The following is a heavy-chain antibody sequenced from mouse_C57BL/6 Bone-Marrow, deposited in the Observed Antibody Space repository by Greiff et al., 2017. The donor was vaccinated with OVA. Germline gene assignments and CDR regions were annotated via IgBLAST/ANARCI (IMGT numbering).Heavy chain of an antibody. Sequence: EVKLQESGAGLVKPGGSLKLSCAASGFTFSSYAMSWVRQTPEKRLEWVAYISSGGDYIYYADTVKGRVTISKDNARNTLYLQRSSLKSEDTASYSCTRLLDAMDYGGQGTSVTASS. D-gene: IGHD2-1*01. J-gene: IGHJ4*01. CDR2: ISSGGDYI. CDR3: TRLLDAMDY. CDR1: GFTFSSYA. V-gene: IGHV5-9-1*02.